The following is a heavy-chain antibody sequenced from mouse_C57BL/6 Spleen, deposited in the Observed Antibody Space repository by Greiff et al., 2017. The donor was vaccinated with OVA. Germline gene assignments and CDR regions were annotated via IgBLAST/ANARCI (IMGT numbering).Heavy chain of an antibody. CDR2: IRSKSNNYAT. Sequence: EVQLVESGGGLVQPKGSLKLSCAASGFSFNTYAMNWVRQAPGKGLEWVARIRSKSNNYATYYADSVKDRFTISRDDSESMLYLQMNNLKTEDTAMYYCVRHGLDYYGSSYAMDYWGQGTSVTVSS. V-gene: IGHV10-1*01. J-gene: IGHJ4*01. D-gene: IGHD1-1*01. CDR1: GFSFNTYA. CDR3: VRHGLDYYGSSYAMDY.